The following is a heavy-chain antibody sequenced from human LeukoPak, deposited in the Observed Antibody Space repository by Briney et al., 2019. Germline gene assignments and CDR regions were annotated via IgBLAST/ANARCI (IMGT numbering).Heavy chain of an antibody. CDR2: ISGNGGST. J-gene: IGHJ5*02. D-gene: IGHD1-26*01. V-gene: IGHV3-23*01. CDR1: GFTFSSYA. CDR3: AKDRRWELPADWFDP. Sequence: GASLRLSCAASGFTFSSYAMSWVRQAPGKGLERVSAISGNGGSTYYADSVKGRFTNSRDNSKNTLYLQMNSLRAEDTAVSYCAKDRRWELPADWFDPWGQGTLVTVSS.